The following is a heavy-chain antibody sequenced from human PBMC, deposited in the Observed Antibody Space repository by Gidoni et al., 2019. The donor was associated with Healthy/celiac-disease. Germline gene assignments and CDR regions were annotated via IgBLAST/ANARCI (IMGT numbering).Heavy chain of an antibody. CDR2: IYTSGST. Sequence: QVQLQESGPGLLKPSQTLSLTCTVSGCSISSGSSYWSWIRQPAGKGLEWIGRIYTSGSTNYNPSLKSRVTISVDTSKNQFSLKLSSVTAADTAVYYCAREVYYYGMDVWGQGTTVTVSS. J-gene: IGHJ6*02. CDR3: AREVYYYGMDV. CDR1: GCSISSGSSY. V-gene: IGHV4-61*02.